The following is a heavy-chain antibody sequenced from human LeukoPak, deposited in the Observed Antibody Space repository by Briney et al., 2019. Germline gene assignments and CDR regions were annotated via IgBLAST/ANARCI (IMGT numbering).Heavy chain of an antibody. Sequence: PSQTLSLTCTVSGGSISSGSYYWRWIRQPAGKGLEWIGRIYTSGSTNYNPSLKSRVTISVDTSKNQFSLKLSSVTAADTAVYYCARLRTVTTFYFDYWGQGTLVTVSS. CDR2: IYTSGST. D-gene: IGHD4-11*01. J-gene: IGHJ4*02. CDR3: ARLRTVTTFYFDY. CDR1: GGSISSGSYY. V-gene: IGHV4-61*02.